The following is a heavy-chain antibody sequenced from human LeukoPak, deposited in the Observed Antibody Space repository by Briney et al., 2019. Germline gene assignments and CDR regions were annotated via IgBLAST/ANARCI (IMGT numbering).Heavy chain of an antibody. CDR1: GYTFTSYG. J-gene: IGHJ6*02. V-gene: IGHV1-18*01. CDR2: ISAYNGNT. CDR3: ARVVAAAPNHYYYYGMDV. Sequence: ASVKVSCKASGYTFTSYGISWVRQAPGQGLEWMGWISAYNGNTNYAQKLQGRVTMTTDTSTSTAYMELRSLRSDDTAVYYCARVVAAAPNHYYYYGMDVWSQGTTVTVSS. D-gene: IGHD2-15*01.